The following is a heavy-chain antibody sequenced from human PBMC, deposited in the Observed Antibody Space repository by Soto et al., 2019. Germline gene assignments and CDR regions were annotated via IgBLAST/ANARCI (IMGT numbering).Heavy chain of an antibody. CDR3: AKRRRSSGWTDYYYYYGMDV. D-gene: IGHD6-19*01. CDR1: GFTVSSYA. J-gene: IGHJ6*02. V-gene: IGHV3-23*01. CDR2: ISGSGGST. Sequence: GGSLRLSCAASGFTVSSYAMSWVRQAPGKGLEWVSAISGSGGSTYYADSVKGRFTISRDNSKNTLYLQMNSLRAEDTAVYYCAKRRRSSGWTDYYYYYGMDVWGQGTTVTVSS.